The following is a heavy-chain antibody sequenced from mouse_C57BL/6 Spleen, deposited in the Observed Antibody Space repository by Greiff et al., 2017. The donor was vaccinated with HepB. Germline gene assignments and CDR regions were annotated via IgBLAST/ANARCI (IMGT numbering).Heavy chain of an antibody. D-gene: IGHD1-1*01. CDR2: IGPGSGST. J-gene: IGHJ1*03. Sequence: QVQLQQSGAELVKPGASVKISCKASGYTFTDYYINWVKQRPGQGLEWIGKIGPGSGSTYYNEQFKGKATLTADKSSSTAYMQLSSLTSEDSAVYFCANYYGSSYGGYFDVWGTGTTVTVSS. CDR3: ANYYGSSYGGYFDV. V-gene: IGHV1-77*01. CDR1: GYTFTDYY.